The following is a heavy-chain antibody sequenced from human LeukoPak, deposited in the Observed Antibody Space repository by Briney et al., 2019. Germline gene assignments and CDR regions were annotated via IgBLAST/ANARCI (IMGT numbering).Heavy chain of an antibody. CDR2: IYYSGST. CDR3: ARYYGGSFGYYFDY. D-gene: IGHD4-23*01. CDR1: GGSISSGDYY. J-gene: IGHJ4*02. Sequence: SETLSLTCTVSGGSISSGDYYWSWIRQPPGKVLEWIGYIYYSGSTYHNPSLKSRVTISVDTSKNQFSLKLSSVTAADTAVYYCARYYGGSFGYYFDYWGQGTLVTVSS. V-gene: IGHV4-30-4*01.